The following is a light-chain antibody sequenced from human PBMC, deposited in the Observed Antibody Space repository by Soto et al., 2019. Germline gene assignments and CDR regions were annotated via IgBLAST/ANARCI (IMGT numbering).Light chain of an antibody. CDR3: CSYAGSSTMT. J-gene: IGLJ7*01. V-gene: IGLV2-23*01. Sequence: QSALSQPASVSGSRGQSITISCTGTSSDVGNYNLVSWYQQYPGKAPKLMIFEDTKRPSGVSHRFSGSKSGNTASLTIAGLQPEDAADYYCCSYAGSSTMTFGGGTLLTVL. CDR1: SSDVGNYNL. CDR2: EDT.